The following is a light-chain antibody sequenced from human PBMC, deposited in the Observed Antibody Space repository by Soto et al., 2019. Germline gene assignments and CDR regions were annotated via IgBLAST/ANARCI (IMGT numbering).Light chain of an antibody. Sequence: DIPMTQSPSSLSASVGDRVTITCRASQDIRNDLGWYQHKPGTAPKRLIYAASTLQSGVPSRFSGSGSGTEFTLTISSLQPEDFAAYYCLQHNTYPLTFGQGTKVEIK. J-gene: IGKJ1*01. V-gene: IGKV1-17*01. CDR1: QDIRND. CDR2: AAS. CDR3: LQHNTYPLT.